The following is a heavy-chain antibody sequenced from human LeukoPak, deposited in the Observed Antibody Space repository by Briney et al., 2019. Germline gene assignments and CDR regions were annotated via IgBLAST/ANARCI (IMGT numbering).Heavy chain of an antibody. CDR1: GGSISSYY. D-gene: IGHD3-10*01. V-gene: IGHV4-59*01. Sequence: SETLSLTCTISGGSISSYYWSWIRQPPGKGLEWIGYIYYTGSTNYNPSLKSRVTISVDTSKNQFSLKLSSVTAADTAVYYCARGQGFGETGRDYWGQGTPVTVSS. CDR2: IYYTGST. CDR3: ARGQGFGETGRDY. J-gene: IGHJ4*02.